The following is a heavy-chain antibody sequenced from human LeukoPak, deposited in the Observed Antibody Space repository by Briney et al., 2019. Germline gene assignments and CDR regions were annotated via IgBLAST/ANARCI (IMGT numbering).Heavy chain of an antibody. D-gene: IGHD6-19*01. V-gene: IGHV3-48*03. CDR3: AEGWFDY. CDR2: ISSSGSAI. Sequence: TGGSLTLSCVVSGFTLSSSEMNWVRQAPGKGLEWVSYISSSGSAIYYADSVKGRFTISRDNAKNSLFLEMSSLRAEDTGVYYCAEGWFDYWGQGTQVTVSS. CDR1: GFTLSSSE. J-gene: IGHJ4*02.